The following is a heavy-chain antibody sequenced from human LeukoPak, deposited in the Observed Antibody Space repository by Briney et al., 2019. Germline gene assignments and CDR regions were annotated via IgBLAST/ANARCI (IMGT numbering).Heavy chain of an antibody. J-gene: IGHJ3*01. CDR2: ISGNGGTA. CDR1: AFTFSNYA. D-gene: IGHD2-2*01. CDR3: ASVPRPCGASTSCQGAFDV. V-gene: IGHV3-64*02. Sequence: GGSLRLSCAASAFTFSNYAMSWVRQAPGKGLEYVATISGNGGTAYHADSVKGRFSISRDNSKNTLYLQVDSLRDEDMAAYYCASVPRPCGASTSCQGAFDVWGQGTMVTVSS.